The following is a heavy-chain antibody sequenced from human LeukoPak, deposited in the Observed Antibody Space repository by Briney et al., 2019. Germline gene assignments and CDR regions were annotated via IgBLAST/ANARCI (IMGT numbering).Heavy chain of an antibody. CDR1: GGSISSSSYY. V-gene: IGHV4-39*07. CDR2: IYYSGST. CDR3: ARVRGTTGRDFDY. D-gene: IGHD1-7*01. Sequence: PSETLSLTCTVSGGSISSSSYYWGWIRQPPGKGLEWIGSIYYSGSTYYNPSLKSRVTISVDRSKNQFSLKLSSVTAADTAVYYCARVRGTTGRDFDYWGQGTLVTVSS. J-gene: IGHJ4*02.